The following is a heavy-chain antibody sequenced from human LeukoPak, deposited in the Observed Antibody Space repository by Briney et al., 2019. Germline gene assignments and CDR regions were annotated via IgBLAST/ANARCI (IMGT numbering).Heavy chain of an antibody. CDR2: ISGSSSYI. CDR3: ARDSRLASCYYYYYYMDV. J-gene: IGHJ6*03. V-gene: IGHV3-21*01. D-gene: IGHD2-2*01. CDR1: GYTFSSYS. Sequence: GVLRLSCAASGYTFSSYSMNWVRQAPGKGLEWVSSISGSSSYINYADSVKGRFTISRDNAKNSLYLQMNSLRAEDTAVYYCARDSRLASCYYYYYYMDVWGKGTTVTVSS.